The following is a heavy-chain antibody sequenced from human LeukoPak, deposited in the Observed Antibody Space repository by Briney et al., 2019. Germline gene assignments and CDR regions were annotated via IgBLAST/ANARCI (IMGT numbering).Heavy chain of an antibody. CDR2: MSPNSGDT. D-gene: IGHD7-27*01. CDR3: ARGPPNWGYDY. CDR1: GYTFTSYD. J-gene: IGHJ4*02. V-gene: IGHV1-8*01. Sequence: ASVKVSCKASGYTFTSYDFNWVRQATGQRPEWMGWMSPNSGDTGHAQKFQDRVTMTRNTSISTAYMELSSLRSDDTAVYYCARGPPNWGYDYWGPGTLVTVSS.